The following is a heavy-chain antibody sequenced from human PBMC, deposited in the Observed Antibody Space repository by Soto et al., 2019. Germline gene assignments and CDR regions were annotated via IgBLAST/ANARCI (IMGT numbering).Heavy chain of an antibody. V-gene: IGHV4-31*03. D-gene: IGHD2-2*01. J-gene: IGHJ5*02. CDR2: IFYSGTT. Sequence: QVQLQESGPGLVKPSQTLSLTCTVSGGSISSGGYYWSWIRQHPGKGLEWIGYIFYSGTTYYNPSPKSRVTISVDTSKNQFSLKLSSVTAADTAVYYCARDRSGYCSSTSCLTWFDPWGQGTLVTVSS. CDR3: ARDRSGYCSSTSCLTWFDP. CDR1: GGSISSGGYY.